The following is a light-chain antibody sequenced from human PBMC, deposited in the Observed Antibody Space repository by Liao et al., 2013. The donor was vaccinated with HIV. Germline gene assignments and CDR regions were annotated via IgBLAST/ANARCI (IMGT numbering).Light chain of an antibody. J-gene: IGLJ2*01. V-gene: IGLV3-1*01. Sequence: SSELTQPPSVSVSPGQTATITCSGDKLGEKYVSWYQQRPGQSPVLVIFQDRKRPSGIPERFSGSNSGNTATLTISGTQAMDEADYYCQAWDSTTARFGGGTKLTVL. CDR3: QAWDSTTAR. CDR2: QDR. CDR1: KLGEKY.